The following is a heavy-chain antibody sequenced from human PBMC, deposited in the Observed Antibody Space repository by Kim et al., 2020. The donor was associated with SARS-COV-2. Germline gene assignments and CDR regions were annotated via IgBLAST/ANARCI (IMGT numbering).Heavy chain of an antibody. CDR1: GFTVSSDY. Sequence: GGSLRLSCVASGFTVSSDYMSWVRQAPGRGLEWVAVIYSGGDTYYADSVKGRITISRHNSENAVYLQMNSLRPEDTAVYYFARDPGVSNGMNVWGQGTTVTVSS. D-gene: IGHD2-8*01. CDR2: IYSGGDT. V-gene: IGHV3-53*04. CDR3: ARDPGVSNGMNV. J-gene: IGHJ6*02.